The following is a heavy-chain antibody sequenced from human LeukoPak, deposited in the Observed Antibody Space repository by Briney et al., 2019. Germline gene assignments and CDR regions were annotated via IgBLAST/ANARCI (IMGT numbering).Heavy chain of an antibody. CDR3: ARDSGSYRKSNWGRKQNWFDP. D-gene: IGHD1-26*01. V-gene: IGHV1-69*13. CDR2: IIPIFGTA. Sequence: GASVKVSCKASGGTFSSYAISWVRQAPGQGLEWMGGIIPIFGTANYAQKFQGRVTITADESTSTAYMELSSLRSEDTAVYYCARDSGSYRKSNWGRKQNWFDPWGQGTLVTVSS. J-gene: IGHJ5*02. CDR1: GGTFSSYA.